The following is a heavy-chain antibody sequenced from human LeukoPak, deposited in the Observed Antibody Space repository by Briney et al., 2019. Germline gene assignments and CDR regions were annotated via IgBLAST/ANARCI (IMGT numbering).Heavy chain of an antibody. D-gene: IGHD4-11*01. J-gene: IGHJ6*02. CDR2: INHSGST. V-gene: IGHV4-34*01. Sequence: SETLSLTCAVYGGSFSGYYWSWIRQPPGKGLEWIGEINHSGSTNYNPSLKSRVTISVDTSKNQFSLKLSSVTAADTAVYYCARDSYSNYVYYYYGMDVWGQGTTVTVSS. CDR3: ARDSYSNYVYYYYGMDV. CDR1: GGSFSGYY.